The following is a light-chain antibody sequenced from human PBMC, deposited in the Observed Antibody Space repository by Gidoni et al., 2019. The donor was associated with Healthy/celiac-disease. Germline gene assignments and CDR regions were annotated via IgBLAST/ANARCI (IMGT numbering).Light chain of an antibody. CDR2: GKN. CDR1: SLRSYY. Sequence: SSELTQDPAVSVALGQTVRLTCQGDSLRSYYASWYQQKPGKSPVLVMYGKNNRPSGIPVRFSGSSSGNTASLTITGAQAEDEADYYCNSRDISGNHWVFGGVTKLTVL. V-gene: IGLV3-19*01. J-gene: IGLJ3*02. CDR3: NSRDISGNHWV.